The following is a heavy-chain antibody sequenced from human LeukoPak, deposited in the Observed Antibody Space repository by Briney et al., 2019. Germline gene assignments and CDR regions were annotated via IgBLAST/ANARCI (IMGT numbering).Heavy chain of an antibody. CDR1: GFTLSTSW. Sequence: PGGSLRLSCEAPGFTLSTSWMTWVRQARGKGLEWVANIKQDGSEKFYVASVKGRFTISRDNAKNSLYLQMNSLRAEDTAVYYCAREPDNWFDPWGQGTLVTVSS. CDR3: AREPDNWFDP. V-gene: IGHV3-7*01. J-gene: IGHJ5*02. CDR2: IKQDGSEK.